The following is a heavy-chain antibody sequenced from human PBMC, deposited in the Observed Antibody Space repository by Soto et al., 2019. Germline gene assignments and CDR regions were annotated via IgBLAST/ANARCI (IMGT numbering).Heavy chain of an antibody. D-gene: IGHD2-8*01. CDR2: ISSSSSYI. CDR1: GFTFSSYS. CDR3: ARDSVYCTNGVCYTDYYYGMDV. J-gene: IGHJ6*02. Sequence: EVQLVESGGGLVKPGGSLRLSCAASGFTFSSYSMNWVRQAPGKGLEWVSSISSSSSYIYYADSVKGRFTISRDNAKNSLNLQMNSLRAEDTAVYYCARDSVYCTNGVCYTDYYYGMDVWGQGTTVTVSS. V-gene: IGHV3-21*01.